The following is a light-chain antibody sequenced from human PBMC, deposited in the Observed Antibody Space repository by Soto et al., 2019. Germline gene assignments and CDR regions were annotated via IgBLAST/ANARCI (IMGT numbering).Light chain of an antibody. J-gene: IGKJ1*01. Sequence: EIVLTQSPGTLSLSPGERATLSCRASQSVSSNFLAWYQRKPGQAPRLLIYGASSRATGVPDRFRGSVSGTDFTLTITRLEPEAFAVYYCQQYGSSPTFGQGTKVEIK. CDR3: QQYGSSPT. CDR2: GAS. CDR1: QSVSSNF. V-gene: IGKV3-20*01.